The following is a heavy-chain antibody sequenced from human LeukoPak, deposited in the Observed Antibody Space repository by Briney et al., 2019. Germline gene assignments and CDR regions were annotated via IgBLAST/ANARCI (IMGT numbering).Heavy chain of an antibody. D-gene: IGHD2-21*02. CDR1: GGSINSYY. V-gene: IGHV4-39*07. J-gene: IGHJ5*02. Sequence: SETLSLTCTASGGSINSYYWSWIRQPPGKGLEWIGSIYYSGSTYYNPSLKSRVTISIDTSKNQFSLKLNSVTAADTAVYYCARGRCRGSVFGGDCPGARWFDPWGQGTLVTVSS. CDR3: ARGRCRGSVFGGDCPGARWFDP. CDR2: IYYSGST.